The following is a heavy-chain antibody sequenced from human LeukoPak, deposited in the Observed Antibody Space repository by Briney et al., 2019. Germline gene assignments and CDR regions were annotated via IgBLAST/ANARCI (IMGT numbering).Heavy chain of an antibody. V-gene: IGHV1-2*02. D-gene: IGHD3-22*01. Sequence: ASVKVSCQASGYTFTDYYMHWVRQAPGQGLDWMGWINPNSGGTNYAQKFQGRVTMTRDTSISTAYMELSRLRSDDTAVYYCARVYLGVYYYGSSGYSHLDYWGQGTLVTVSS. CDR3: ARVYLGVYYYGSSGYSHLDY. CDR2: INPNSGGT. J-gene: IGHJ4*02. CDR1: GYTFTDYY.